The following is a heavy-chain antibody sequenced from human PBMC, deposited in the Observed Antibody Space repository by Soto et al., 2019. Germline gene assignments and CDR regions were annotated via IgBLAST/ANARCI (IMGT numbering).Heavy chain of an antibody. V-gene: IGHV5-51*01. J-gene: IGHJ4*02. CDR3: GRQGVSSPMDY. CDR2: IYPGDSDT. D-gene: IGHD6-13*01. Sequence: AGVSLQICRKVSGYNFVSYCVRRVRQMPGKGLEWMGIIYPGDSDTRYSPSFQGQVTISADKSISTAYLQWSSLKASDTAMSYCGRQGVSSPMDYWGQGTPVTVSP. CDR1: GYNFVSYC.